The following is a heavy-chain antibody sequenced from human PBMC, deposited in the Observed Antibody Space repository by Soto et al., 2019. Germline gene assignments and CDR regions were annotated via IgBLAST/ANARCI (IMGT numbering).Heavy chain of an antibody. CDR3: ARAGCDGGSCYTLVGLRYGMDV. Sequence: QVQLVESGGGVVQPGRSLRLSCAASGFTFSSYAMYWVRQAPGKGLEWVAVISYDGNNKYYADSVKGRFTISRDNSKXTXXXKXXRLRAEDTAVYYCARAGCDGGSCYTLVGLRYGMDVWGQGTTVTVSS. D-gene: IGHD2-15*01. J-gene: IGHJ6*02. V-gene: IGHV3-30-3*01. CDR2: ISYDGNNK. CDR1: GFTFSSYA.